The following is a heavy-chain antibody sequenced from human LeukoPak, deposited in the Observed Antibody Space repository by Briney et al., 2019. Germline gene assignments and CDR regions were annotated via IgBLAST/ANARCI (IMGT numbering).Heavy chain of an antibody. D-gene: IGHD3-9*01. J-gene: IGHJ4*02. CDR1: GFTFSSYS. V-gene: IGHV3-48*01. CDR3: ARVLRYFDWLRTQTDY. CDR2: ISSSSSTI. Sequence: GGSLRLSCAASGFTFSSYSMNWVRQAPGKGLEWVSYISSSSSTIYYADSVKGRFTISRDNAKNSLYLQMNSLRAEDTAVYYCARVLRYFDWLRTQTDYWGQGTLVTVSS.